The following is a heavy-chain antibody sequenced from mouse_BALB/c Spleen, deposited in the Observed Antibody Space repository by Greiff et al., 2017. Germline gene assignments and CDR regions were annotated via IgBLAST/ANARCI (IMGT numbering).Heavy chain of an antibody. CDR2: IYWDDDK. V-gene: IGHV8-12*01. CDR1: GFSLSTSGMG. D-gene: IGHD2-4*01. Sequence: QVTLKVSGPGILQPSQTLSLTCSFSGFSLSTSGMGVSWIRQPSGKGLEWLAHIYWDDDKRYNPSLKSRLTISKDISRNQVFLKITSVDTADTATYYCARLTMITTRDAMDYWGQGTSVTVSS. J-gene: IGHJ4*01. CDR3: ARLTMITTRDAMDY.